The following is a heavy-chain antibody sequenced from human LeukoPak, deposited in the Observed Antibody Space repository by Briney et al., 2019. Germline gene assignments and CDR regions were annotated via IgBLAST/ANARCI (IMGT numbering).Heavy chain of an antibody. CDR3: ARVDGSEYMDV. V-gene: IGHV3-21*04. CDR2: ISSSSSYI. D-gene: IGHD3-10*01. CDR1: GFTFSSYS. Sequence: GGSLRLSCAASGFTFSSYSMNWVRQAPGKGLEWVSSISSSSSYIYYADSVKVRFTISRNNAKNSLYLQMNSLRAEDTALYYCARVDGSEYMDVWGKGTTVTVSS. J-gene: IGHJ6*03.